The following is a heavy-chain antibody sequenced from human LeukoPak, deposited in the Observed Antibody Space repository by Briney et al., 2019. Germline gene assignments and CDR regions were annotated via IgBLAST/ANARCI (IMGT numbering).Heavy chain of an antibody. J-gene: IGHJ4*02. V-gene: IGHV3-7*03. D-gene: IGHD3-10*01. CDR3: AKDRYYPFDYGSGSYYNRHYFDY. CDR2: IKQDGSEK. CDR1: GFTFSSYW. Sequence: GGSLRLSCAASGFTFSSYWMSWVRQAPGKGLEWVANIKQDGSEKYYVDSVKGRFTISRDNSKTTLYLQMNSLRAEDTAVYYCAKDRYYPFDYGSGSYYNRHYFDYWGQGTLVTVSS.